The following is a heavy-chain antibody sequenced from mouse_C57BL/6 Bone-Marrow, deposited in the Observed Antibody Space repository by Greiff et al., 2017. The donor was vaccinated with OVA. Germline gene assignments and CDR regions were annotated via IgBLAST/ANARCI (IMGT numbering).Heavy chain of an antibody. CDR1: GYTFTSYG. Sequence: SGAELARPGASVKLSCKASGYTFTSYGISWVKQRTGQGLEWIGEIYPRSGNTYYNEKFKGKATLTADKSSSTAYMELRSLTSEDSAVYFCARRGKLLRYCYAMDYWGQGTSVTVSS. J-gene: IGHJ4*01. CDR2: IYPRSGNT. D-gene: IGHD1-1*01. V-gene: IGHV1-81*01. CDR3: ARRGKLLRYCYAMDY.